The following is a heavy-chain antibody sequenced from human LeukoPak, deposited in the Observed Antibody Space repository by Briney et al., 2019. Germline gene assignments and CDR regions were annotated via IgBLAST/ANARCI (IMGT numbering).Heavy chain of an antibody. V-gene: IGHV3-33*01. Sequence: GGSLRHSCAASGFTFSSYGMHWVRQAPGKGLEWVAVIWYDGSNKYYADSVKGRFTISRDNSKNTLYLQMNSLRAEDTAVYYCARASIAARLNNWFDPWGQGTLVTVSS. CDR3: ARASIAARLNNWFDP. CDR1: GFTFSSYG. D-gene: IGHD6-6*01. CDR2: IWYDGSNK. J-gene: IGHJ5*02.